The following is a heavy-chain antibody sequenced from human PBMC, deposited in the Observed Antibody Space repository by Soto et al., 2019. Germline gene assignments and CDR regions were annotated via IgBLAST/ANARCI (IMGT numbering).Heavy chain of an antibody. D-gene: IGHD6-6*01. J-gene: IGHJ5*02. CDR3: ARKSGAGRRRRFDP. CDR2: INHSGST. CDR1: GGSFSTYY. Sequence: NPSETLSLTCAISGGSFSTYYWSLIRQSPGKGLEWIGDINHSGSTNYNPSLKSRVTLSVDTSKNQFSPKMTSVTAADTAVYYCARKSGAGRRRRFDPWGQGTLVTVSS. V-gene: IGHV4-34*01.